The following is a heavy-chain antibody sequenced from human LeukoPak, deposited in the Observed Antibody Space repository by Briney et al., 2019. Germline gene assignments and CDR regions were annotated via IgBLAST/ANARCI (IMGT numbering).Heavy chain of an antibody. CDR2: ISTSNGNT. CDR3: ASRYCSSTSCRPNYYYYYMDV. V-gene: IGHV1-18*01. Sequence: ASVKVSCKASGYTFTSYDISWVRQAPGQGLEWMGWISTSNGNTKYGQKVQGRVTMTTDSSTKTAYMELRSLRSDDTAVYYCASRYCSSTSCRPNYYYYYMDVWGKGTTVTVSS. J-gene: IGHJ6*03. D-gene: IGHD2-2*01. CDR1: GYTFTSYD.